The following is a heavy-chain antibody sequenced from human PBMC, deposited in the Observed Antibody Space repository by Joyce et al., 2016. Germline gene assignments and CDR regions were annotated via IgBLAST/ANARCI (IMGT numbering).Heavy chain of an antibody. V-gene: IGHV3-48*04. CDR1: GFTFSSYS. J-gene: IGHJ6*02. Sequence: EVQLVESGGGLVQPGGSLRLSCAASGFTFSSYSMNWVRQAPGKGLEWLSYISWGTNAIYYADAGMGGFTVSRDDAKNSLYLEMNSVGVEDTAVYSCARDGAVASIRYYYGMDVWGQGTTVTVSS. D-gene: IGHD2-2*02. CDR3: ARDGAVASIRYYYGMDV. CDR2: ISWGTNAI.